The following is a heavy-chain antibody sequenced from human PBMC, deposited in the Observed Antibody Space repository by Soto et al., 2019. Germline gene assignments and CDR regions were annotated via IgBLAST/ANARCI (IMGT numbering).Heavy chain of an antibody. V-gene: IGHV1-69*08. J-gene: IGHJ6*03. Sequence: QVQLVQSGAEVKKPGSSVKVSCKASGGTFSSYTISWVRQAPGQGLEWMGRFIPILGIANYAQKFQGRVTITADKSTSTAYMELSSLRSEDTAVYYCARERGSFSGDYYYYYMDVWGKGTTVTVSS. CDR3: ARERGSFSGDYYYYYMDV. CDR2: FIPILGIA. D-gene: IGHD1-26*01. CDR1: GGTFSSYT.